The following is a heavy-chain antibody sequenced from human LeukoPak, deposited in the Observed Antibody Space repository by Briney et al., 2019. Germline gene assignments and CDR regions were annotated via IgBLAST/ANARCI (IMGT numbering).Heavy chain of an antibody. D-gene: IGHD3-22*01. Sequence: PGGSLRLSCAASGFTFSTYVVTWVRQAPGKGLEWVSTITGSGGSTYYADSVKGRFTISRDNSKNTLYLQMSSLRVEDTAVYYCAKDRGRYYDSSGHYWGYYFDFWGQGILVTVST. CDR1: GFTFSTYV. V-gene: IGHV3-23*01. J-gene: IGHJ4*02. CDR2: ITGSGGST. CDR3: AKDRGRYYDSSGHYWGYYFDF.